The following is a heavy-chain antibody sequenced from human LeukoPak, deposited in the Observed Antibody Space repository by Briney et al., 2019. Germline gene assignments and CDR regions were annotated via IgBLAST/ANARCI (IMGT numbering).Heavy chain of an antibody. V-gene: IGHV3-21*01. CDR3: ARALSGNYYDSSGYPDAFDI. D-gene: IGHD3-22*01. Sequence: PGGSLRLSCAASGFTFSSYSMNWVRQAPGKGLEWVSSISSSSSYIYYADSVKGRFTISRDNAKNSLYLQMNSLRAEDTAVYYCARALSGNYYDSSGYPDAFDIWGQGTMVTVSS. CDR1: GFTFSSYS. CDR2: ISSSSSYI. J-gene: IGHJ3*02.